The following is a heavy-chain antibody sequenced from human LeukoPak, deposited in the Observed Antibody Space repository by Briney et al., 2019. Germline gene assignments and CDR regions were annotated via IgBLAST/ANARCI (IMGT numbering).Heavy chain of an antibody. CDR1: GGSFSGYY. D-gene: IGHD6-13*01. J-gene: IGHJ3*02. CDR2: INHSGST. CDR3: ARGLKYSSKLGAFDI. Sequence: PSETLSLTCAVYGGSFSGYYWSWIRQPPGKGLEWIGEINHSGSTNYNPSLKSRVTISVDTSKNQFSLKLSSVTAADTAVYYRARGLKYSSKLGAFDIWGQGTMVTVSS. V-gene: IGHV4-34*01.